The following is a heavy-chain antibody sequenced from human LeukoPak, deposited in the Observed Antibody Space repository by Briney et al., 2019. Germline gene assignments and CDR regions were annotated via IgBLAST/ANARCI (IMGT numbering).Heavy chain of an antibody. CDR1: GFTFSAYN. Sequence: GGSLRLSCVTSGFTFSAYNMNWVRQAPGKGLEWVSCISSSSNYIYYADSVKGRFTISRDNAKNSLYLQMNSLRAEDTAVYYCARDEGVSCDYWGQGTLVTVSS. V-gene: IGHV3-21*01. CDR3: ARDEGVSCDY. CDR2: ISSSSNYI. J-gene: IGHJ4*02.